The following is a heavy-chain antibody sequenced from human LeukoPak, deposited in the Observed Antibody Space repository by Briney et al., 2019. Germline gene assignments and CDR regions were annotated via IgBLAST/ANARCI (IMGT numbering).Heavy chain of an antibody. CDR2: ISYDGSNK. J-gene: IGHJ6*02. Sequence: QAGGSLRLSCAASGFTFSSYSMNWVRQAPGKGLEWVAVISYDGSNKYYADSVKGRFTISRDNSKNTLYLQMNSLRAEGTAVYYCARDMDIVVVVAAPGRYYGMDVWGQGTTVTVSS. V-gene: IGHV3-30*05. CDR1: GFTFSSYS. CDR3: ARDMDIVVVVAAPGRYYGMDV. D-gene: IGHD2-15*01.